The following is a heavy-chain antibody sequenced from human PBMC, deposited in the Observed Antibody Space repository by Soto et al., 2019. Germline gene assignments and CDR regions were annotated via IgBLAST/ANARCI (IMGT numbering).Heavy chain of an antibody. D-gene: IGHD2-2*01. V-gene: IGHV3-23*01. Sequence: PGGSLRLSCAASGFTFSSYAMSWVRQAPGKGLEWVSAISGSGGSTYYADSVKGRFTISRDNSKNTLYLQMNSLRAEDTAVYYCAKSSEYQLLYYDYGTDVWRQGTTVTVSS. CDR2: ISGSGGST. J-gene: IGHJ6*02. CDR3: AKSSEYQLLYYDYGTDV. CDR1: GFTFSSYA.